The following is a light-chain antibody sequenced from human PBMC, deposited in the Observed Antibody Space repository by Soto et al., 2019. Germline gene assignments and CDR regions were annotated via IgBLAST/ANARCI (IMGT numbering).Light chain of an antibody. CDR3: QQYNNWPPAYT. CDR1: QSVSSN. V-gene: IGKV3-15*01. J-gene: IGKJ2*01. Sequence: EIVMTQSPATLSVSPGERATLSCRASQSVSSNLAWYQQKPGQAPRLLIYGASTRATGIPARFSGSGSGTEFILTISSLQSEDFAVYDCQQYNNWPPAYTFGQGTKLELK. CDR2: GAS.